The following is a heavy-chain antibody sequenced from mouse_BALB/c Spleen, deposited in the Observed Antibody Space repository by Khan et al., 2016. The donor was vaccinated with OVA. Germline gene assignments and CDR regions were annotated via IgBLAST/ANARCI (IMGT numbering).Heavy chain of an antibody. CDR2: IDPENGNT. CDR3: ARAGYSPWFAY. Sequence: VRLQQSGAELVRPGALVKLSCKASGFNIKDYYIHWVKQRPEQGLEWIGWIDPENGNTTYDPKFQGKANITADTSSNTAYLHFSSLTSEDTAVYYCARAGYSPWFAYWGQGTLVTVSA. J-gene: IGHJ3*01. D-gene: IGHD2-3*01. V-gene: IGHV14-1*02. CDR1: GFNIKDYY.